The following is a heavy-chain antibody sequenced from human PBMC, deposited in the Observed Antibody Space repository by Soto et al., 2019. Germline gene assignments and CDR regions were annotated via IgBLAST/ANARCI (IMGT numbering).Heavy chain of an antibody. CDR2: ISSHTGNT. Sequence: GASVKVSCKASGYTFTSYGISWVRQAPGQGLEWMGWISSHTGNTNYAQNLQGRVTMTTDTSTTTVYMELRSLTSDDTAVYYCARDCGTAVTTHYLDFWGQGSLVTVSS. CDR3: ARDCGTAVTTHYLDF. V-gene: IGHV1-18*01. J-gene: IGHJ4*02. D-gene: IGHD4-17*01. CDR1: GYTFTSYG.